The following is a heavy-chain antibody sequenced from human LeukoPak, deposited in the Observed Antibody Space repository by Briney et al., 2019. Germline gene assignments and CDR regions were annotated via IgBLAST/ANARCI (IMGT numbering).Heavy chain of an antibody. J-gene: IGHJ4*02. CDR3: AKEGDYYGSGSYFDY. CDR2: ISYDGSNK. CDR1: GFTFSSYG. D-gene: IGHD3-10*01. V-gene: IGHV3-30*18. Sequence: GGSLRLSCAASGFTFSSYGMHWVRQAPGKGLEWVAVISYDGSNKYYADSVKGRFTISRDNSKNTLYLQMNSLRAEDTAVYYCAKEGDYYGSGSYFDYWGQGTLVTVSS.